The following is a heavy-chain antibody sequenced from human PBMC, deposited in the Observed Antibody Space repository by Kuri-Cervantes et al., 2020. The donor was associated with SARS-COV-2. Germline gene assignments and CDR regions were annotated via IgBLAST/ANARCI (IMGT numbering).Heavy chain of an antibody. CDR2: ISAYNGNT. D-gene: IGHD3-3*01. J-gene: IGHJ3*02. V-gene: IGHV1-18*01. Sequence: ASVKVSCKASGYAFTSYGISWVRQAPGQGLEWMGWISAYNGNTNYAQKLQGRVTMTTDTSTSTAYMELSRLRSDDTAVYYCASAVRFLEWLLLPVVAFDIWGQGTMVTVSS. CDR1: GYAFTSYG. CDR3: ASAVRFLEWLLLPVVAFDI.